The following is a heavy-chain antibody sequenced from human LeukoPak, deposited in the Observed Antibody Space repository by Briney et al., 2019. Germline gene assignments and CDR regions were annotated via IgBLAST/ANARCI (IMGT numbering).Heavy chain of an antibody. V-gene: IGHV1-18*04. CDR3: ARGGYSSGWYAAFDI. CDR1: GYTFTGYY. CDR2: ISAYNGNT. Sequence: ASVKVSCKASGYTFTGYYMHWVRQAPGQGLEWMGWISAYNGNTNYAQKLQGRVTMTTDTSTSTAYMELRSLRSDDTAVYYCARGGYSSGWYAAFDIWGQGTMVTVSS. D-gene: IGHD6-19*01. J-gene: IGHJ3*02.